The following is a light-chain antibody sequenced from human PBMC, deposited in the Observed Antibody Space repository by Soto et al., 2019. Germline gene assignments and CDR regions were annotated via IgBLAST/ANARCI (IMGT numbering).Light chain of an antibody. V-gene: IGKV1-6*01. CDR2: SAS. J-gene: IGKJ4*01. CDR1: QGVRDD. Sequence: IQMTQSPSSLSASVGDRVTITRRASQGVRDDVGWYQQKPGKAPKLLIYSASTLQSGVPSRFSGSGSGTDFTLTISGLQPEDVATYYCLQESNYPLTFGGGTKVEIK. CDR3: LQESNYPLT.